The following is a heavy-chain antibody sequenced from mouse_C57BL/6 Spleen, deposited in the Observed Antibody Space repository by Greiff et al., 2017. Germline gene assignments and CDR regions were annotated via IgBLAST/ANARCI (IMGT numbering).Heavy chain of an antibody. CDR3: ARQSIYYDYDDYAMDY. D-gene: IGHD2-4*01. CDR1: GFTFSSYG. V-gene: IGHV5-6*01. Sequence: DVQLVESGGDLVKPGGSLKLSCAASGFTFSSYGMSWVRQTPDKRLEWVATISSGGSYTYYPDSVKGRFTISRDNAKNTLYLQMSSLKSEDTAMYYCARQSIYYDYDDYAMDYWGQGTSVTVSS. CDR2: ISSGGSYT. J-gene: IGHJ4*01.